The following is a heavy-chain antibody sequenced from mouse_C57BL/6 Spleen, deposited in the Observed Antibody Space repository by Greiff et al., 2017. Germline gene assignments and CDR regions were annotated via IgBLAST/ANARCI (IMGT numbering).Heavy chain of an antibody. V-gene: IGHV1-52*01. Sequence: QVQLQQPGAELVRPGSSVKLSCKASGYTFTSYWMHWVKQRPIQGLEWIGNIDPSDSETHYNQKFKDKATLTVDKSSSTAYMQLSSLTSEDSAVYYCARSPTRDAGFAYWGQGTLVTVSA. D-gene: IGHD3-3*01. CDR1: GYTFTSYW. J-gene: IGHJ3*01. CDR2: IDPSDSET. CDR3: ARSPTRDAGFAY.